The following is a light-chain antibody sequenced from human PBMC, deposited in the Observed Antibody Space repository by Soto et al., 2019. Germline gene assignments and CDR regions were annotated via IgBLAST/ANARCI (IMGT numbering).Light chain of an antibody. J-gene: IGKJ3*01. Sequence: EIVLTQSPGTLSLSPGERATLLCRASRSLGTYSLTWYQQKPGQAPRVLISGTSSRATGIPDRFSGSGSGTDFSLTISRVEPEDCAVSYCHHYGDSLFIFGPGTKVEFK. CDR3: HHYGDSLFI. CDR2: GTS. CDR1: RSLGTYS. V-gene: IGKV3-20*01.